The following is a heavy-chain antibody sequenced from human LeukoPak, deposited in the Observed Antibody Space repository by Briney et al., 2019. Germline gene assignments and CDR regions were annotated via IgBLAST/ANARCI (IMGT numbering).Heavy chain of an antibody. Sequence: GGSLRLSCAASGFTFSSYWMSWVRQAPEKGLEWVANIKEDGSEKYYVDSVKGRFTISRDNAKNSLYLQMNSLRAEDTAVYYCARGYYYDSSGYYPDYWGQGTLVTASP. D-gene: IGHD3-22*01. V-gene: IGHV3-7*01. J-gene: IGHJ4*02. CDR1: GFTFSSYW. CDR2: IKEDGSEK. CDR3: ARGYYYDSSGYYPDY.